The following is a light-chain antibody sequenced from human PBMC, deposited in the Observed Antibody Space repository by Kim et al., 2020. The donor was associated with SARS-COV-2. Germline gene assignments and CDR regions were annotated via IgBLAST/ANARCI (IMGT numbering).Light chain of an antibody. CDR3: QQGSHWPT. Sequence: EIVLTQSPATLSLSPGERATRSCRASQSVDSHLAWYQQKPGQVPRLLIYDATNRATGIPARFSASESGTDFTLTISSLEPEDFAVYYCQQGSHWPTFGGGTKVDIK. J-gene: IGKJ4*01. CDR1: QSVDSH. CDR2: DAT. V-gene: IGKV3-11*01.